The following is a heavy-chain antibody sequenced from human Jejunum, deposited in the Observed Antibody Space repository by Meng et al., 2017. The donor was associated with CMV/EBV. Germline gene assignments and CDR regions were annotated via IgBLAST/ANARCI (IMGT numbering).Heavy chain of an antibody. J-gene: IGHJ5*02. V-gene: IGHV4-39*07. CDR3: APYYSGSGTYPSDP. CDR2: VYYTGSN. Sequence: GGSIINNRIYWAWSRQAPGKGLEWIGNVYYTGSNFYNPSLKSRVTISIDTSKNQFSLKLSSVNAADTAVYYCAPYYSGSGTYPSDPWGQGTLVTVSS. CDR1: GGSIINNRIY. D-gene: IGHD3-10*01.